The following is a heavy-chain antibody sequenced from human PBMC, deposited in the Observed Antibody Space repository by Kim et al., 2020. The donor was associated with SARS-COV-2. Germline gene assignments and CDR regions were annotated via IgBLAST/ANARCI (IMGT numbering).Heavy chain of an antibody. D-gene: IGHD3-22*01. CDR1: GYTFTDYG. V-gene: IGHV1-18*01. CDR3: ARVGPSIPMNAPAH. CDR2: ISAHNGKT. J-gene: IGHJ4*02. Sequence: ASVKVSCKTSGYTFTDYGITWVRQAPGQGLEWLGRISAHNGKTNYAQQFQGRVTMTTRTSTNTVYMDLRSLTHDDTAVYYCARVGPSIPMNAPAHWAQGT.